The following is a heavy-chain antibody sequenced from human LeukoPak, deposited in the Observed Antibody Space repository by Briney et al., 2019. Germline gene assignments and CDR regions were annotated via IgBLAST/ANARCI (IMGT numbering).Heavy chain of an antibody. J-gene: IGHJ4*02. CDR2: IYYSGST. Sequence: PSETLSLTCTVSGGSISSYYWSWIRQPPGKGLEWIGYIYYSGSTNYNPSLKSRVTISVDTSKNQFSLKLSSVTAADTAVYYCARQNSSSWYSTASFDYWGQGTLVTVSS. V-gene: IGHV4-59*01. D-gene: IGHD6-13*01. CDR1: GGSISSYY. CDR3: ARQNSSSWYSTASFDY.